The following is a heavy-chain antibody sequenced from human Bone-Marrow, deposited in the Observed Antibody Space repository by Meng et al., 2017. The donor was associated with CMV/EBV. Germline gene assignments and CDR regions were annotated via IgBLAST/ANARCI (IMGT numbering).Heavy chain of an antibody. D-gene: IGHD3-3*01. V-gene: IGHV3-33*01. CDR2: IWYDGSNK. CDR1: GFTFSSYG. Sequence: GGSLRLSCAASGFTFSSYGMHWVRQAPGKGLEWVAVIWYDGSNKCYADSVKGRFTISRDNSKNTLYLQMNSLRAEDTAVYYCASWGSITIFGVANPYYYGMDVWGQGTTVTVSS. J-gene: IGHJ6*02. CDR3: ASWGSITIFGVANPYYYGMDV.